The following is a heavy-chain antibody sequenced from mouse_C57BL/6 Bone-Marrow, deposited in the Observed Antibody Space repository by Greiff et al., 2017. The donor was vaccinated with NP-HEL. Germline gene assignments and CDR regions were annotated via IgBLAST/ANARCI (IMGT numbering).Heavy chain of an antibody. Sequence: QVQLQQPGAELVKPGASVKMSCKASGYTFTSYWITWVKQRPGQGLEWIGDIYPGSGSTNYNEKFKSKATLTVDTSSSTAYMQLSSLTSEDSAVYYCARSLITTVVDWYFDVWGTGTTVTVSS. CDR2: IYPGSGST. CDR3: ARSLITTVVDWYFDV. J-gene: IGHJ1*03. D-gene: IGHD1-1*01. CDR1: GYTFTSYW. V-gene: IGHV1-55*01.